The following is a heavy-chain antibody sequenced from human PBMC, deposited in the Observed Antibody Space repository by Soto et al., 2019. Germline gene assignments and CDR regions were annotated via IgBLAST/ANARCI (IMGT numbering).Heavy chain of an antibody. CDR3: TTDRSITMVRGAWYYFDY. CDR1: GFTFDDHA. J-gene: IGHJ4*02. Sequence: PGGSLRLSCAASGFTFDDHAMHWVRQAPGKGLEWVSGINWNGANMGYAGYVKGRFTVSRDNAKNSLYLQMNSLKTEDTAVFYFTTDRSITMVRGAWYYFDYWGQGTLVTVSS. V-gene: IGHV3-9*01. CDR2: INWNGANM. D-gene: IGHD3-10*01.